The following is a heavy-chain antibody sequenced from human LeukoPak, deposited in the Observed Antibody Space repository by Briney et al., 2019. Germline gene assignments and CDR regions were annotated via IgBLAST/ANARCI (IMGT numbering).Heavy chain of an antibody. V-gene: IGHV5-51*01. D-gene: IGHD2-15*01. J-gene: IGHJ4*02. Sequence: GQSLKISCKTSGYSFSDSWIAWVRQMPGKGLEWMGIIYPGDSDTTDTRYSPSFQGQVTISADNSISTAYLQWSSLKASDTAIYYCARHGGTGCSGGSCYYYWGQGTLVTVSS. CDR2: IYPGDSDTTDT. CDR3: ARHGGTGCSGGSCYYY. CDR1: GYSFSDSW.